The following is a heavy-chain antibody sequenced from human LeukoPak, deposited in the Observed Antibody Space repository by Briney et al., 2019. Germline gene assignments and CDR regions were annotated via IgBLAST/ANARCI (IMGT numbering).Heavy chain of an antibody. J-gene: IGHJ5*02. Sequence: GAPVKVSCKASGYTFTSYGISWVRQAPGQGLEWMGWISAYNGNTNYAQKLQGRVTMTTDTSTSTAYMELRSLRSDDTAVYYCARVWYSSGWYGWFDPWGQGTLVTVSS. V-gene: IGHV1-18*01. CDR3: ARVWYSSGWYGWFDP. CDR1: GYTFTSYG. D-gene: IGHD6-19*01. CDR2: ISAYNGNT.